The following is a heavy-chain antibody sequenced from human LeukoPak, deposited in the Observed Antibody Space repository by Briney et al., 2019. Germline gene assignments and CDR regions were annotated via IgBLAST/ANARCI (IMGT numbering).Heavy chain of an antibody. CDR2: IYHSGST. CDR1: GYSVSSGYF. Sequence: SETLSLTCAVSGYSVSSGYFWGWVRQPPGKGLQWIGSIYHSGSTYYNPSLKSRLTISMDTSKNQFSLILSSVTATDTAVYYCASHLVGYCSGGSCLREFDYWGQGTLVTVSS. V-gene: IGHV4-38-2*01. J-gene: IGHJ4*02. D-gene: IGHD2-15*01. CDR3: ASHLVGYCSGGSCLREFDY.